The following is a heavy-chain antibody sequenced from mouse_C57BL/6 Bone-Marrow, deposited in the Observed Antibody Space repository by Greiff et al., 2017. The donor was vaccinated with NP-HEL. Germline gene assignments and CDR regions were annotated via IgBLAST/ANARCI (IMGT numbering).Heavy chain of an antibody. CDR1: GFTFSSYA. CDR3: ARLLRYPVFAY. V-gene: IGHV5-4*01. J-gene: IGHJ2*01. Sequence: EVHLVESGGGLVKPGGSLKLSCAASGFTFSSYAMSWVRQTPEKRLEWVATISDGGSYTYYPDNVKGRFTISRDNAKNNLYLQMSHLKSEDTAMYYCARLLRYPVFAYWGQGTTLTVSS. CDR2: ISDGGSYT. D-gene: IGHD1-1*01.